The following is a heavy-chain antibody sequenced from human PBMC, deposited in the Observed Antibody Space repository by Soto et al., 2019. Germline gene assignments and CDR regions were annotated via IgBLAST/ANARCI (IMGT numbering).Heavy chain of an antibody. CDR3: VRRHVSATGIDWFDP. CDR1: GYTFTSYG. CDR2: INAANGDT. D-gene: IGHD6-13*01. J-gene: IGHJ5*02. V-gene: IGHV1-3*01. Sequence: ASVKVSCNDSGYTFTSYGIHWVRQAPGQRLEWMGWINAANGDTKYSPKFQGRVTITRDTSASTAYMELSSLRSEDTAVYYCVRRHVSATGIDWFDPWGQGTLVTVSS.